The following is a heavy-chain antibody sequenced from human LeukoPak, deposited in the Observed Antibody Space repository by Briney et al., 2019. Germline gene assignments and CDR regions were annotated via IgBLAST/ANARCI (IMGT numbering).Heavy chain of an antibody. CDR1: GGSFSDYF. V-gene: IGHV4-34*01. J-gene: IGHJ4*02. CDR3: ASSSYDLLTGLGLTHDF. Sequence: PSETLSLTCAVYGGSFSDYFWSWIRQPPGKGLEWIGEVHPSGRTNYKSSFKSRLTISVDTSKNQFSLSLSSVTAADTAVYFCASSSYDLLTGLGLTHDFWGQGTLVTVSS. CDR2: VHPSGRT. D-gene: IGHD3-9*01.